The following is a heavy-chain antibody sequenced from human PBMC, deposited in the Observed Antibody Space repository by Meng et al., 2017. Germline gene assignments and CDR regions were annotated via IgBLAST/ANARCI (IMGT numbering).Heavy chain of an antibody. Sequence: ASVKVSCKASGYTFIGYYIHWVRQAPGQGLEWMGRINPHSGGTDYAQKFQGRVTLTRDTSISTAYMELSRLKSDDTAMYYCARVHDWGQGTLVTVSS. CDR2: INPHSGGT. D-gene: IGHD3-3*01. CDR1: GYTFIGYY. CDR3: ARVHD. J-gene: IGHJ4*02. V-gene: IGHV1-2*06.